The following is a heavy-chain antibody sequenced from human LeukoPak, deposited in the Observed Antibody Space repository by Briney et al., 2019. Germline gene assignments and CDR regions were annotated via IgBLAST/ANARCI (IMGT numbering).Heavy chain of an antibody. Sequence: PSETLSLTCTVSGGSISIYYWSWIRQPAGKGLEWIGRIYTSGSTNYNPSLKSRVTMSVDTSKNQFSLKLSSVTAADTAVYYCARANGYCSGGSCYPYFDYWGQGTLVTASS. J-gene: IGHJ4*02. D-gene: IGHD2-15*01. CDR3: ARANGYCSGGSCYPYFDY. CDR1: GGSISIYY. CDR2: IYTSGST. V-gene: IGHV4-4*07.